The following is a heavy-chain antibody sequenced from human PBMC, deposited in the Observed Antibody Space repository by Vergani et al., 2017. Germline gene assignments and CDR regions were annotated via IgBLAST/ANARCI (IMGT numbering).Heavy chain of an antibody. V-gene: IGHV4-34*01. J-gene: IGHJ5*02. Sequence: QVQLQQWGAGLLKPSETLSLTCAVYGGSFSGYYWSWIRQPPGKGLEWIGEINHSGSTNYNPSLKSRVTISVDTSKNPFSLKLSSVTAADTAVYYCARPHYFRSGFDPWGQGTLVTVSS. CDR3: ARPHYFRSGFDP. D-gene: IGHD2/OR15-2a*01. CDR2: INHSGST. CDR1: GGSFSGYY.